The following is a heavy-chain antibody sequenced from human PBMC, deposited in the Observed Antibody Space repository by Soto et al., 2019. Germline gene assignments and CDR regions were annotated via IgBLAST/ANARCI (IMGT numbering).Heavy chain of an antibody. Sequence: GGSLRLSCAASGFTFSSYSMNWVSQAPGKGLEWVSYISSSSSTIYYADSVKGRFTISRDNAKNSLYLQMNSLRAEDTAVYYCARDSPPHYDILSSFGYYYYYMDVWGKGTTVTVSS. J-gene: IGHJ6*03. D-gene: IGHD3-9*01. V-gene: IGHV3-48*01. CDR2: ISSSSSTI. CDR3: ARDSPPHYDILSSFGYYYYYMDV. CDR1: GFTFSSYS.